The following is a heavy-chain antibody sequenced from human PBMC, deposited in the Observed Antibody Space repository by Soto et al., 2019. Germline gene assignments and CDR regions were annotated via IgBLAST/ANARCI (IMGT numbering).Heavy chain of an antibody. D-gene: IGHD6-6*01. CDR3: ARHGRAYSSSPSY. J-gene: IGHJ4*02. CDR2: IYYSGST. Sequence: SETLSLTCTVSGGSISSYYWSWIRQPPGKGLEWIGYIYYSGSTNYNPSLKSRVTISVDTSKNQFSLKLSSVTAADTAVYYCARHGRAYSSSPSYWGQGTLVTVS. V-gene: IGHV4-59*01. CDR1: GGSISSYY.